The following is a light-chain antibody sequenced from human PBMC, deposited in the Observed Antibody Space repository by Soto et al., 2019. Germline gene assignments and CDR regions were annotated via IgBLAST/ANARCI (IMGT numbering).Light chain of an antibody. Sequence: EIVMTQSPATLSVSPGERATLSCRASQSVSSNLAWYQQKPGQAPRLLIYGASTRATGIPARFSGSGSGTEFTLTISSLQSEDFAVYSCQHYNYWHEWTFGQGTKV. J-gene: IGKJ1*01. CDR1: QSVSSN. CDR2: GAS. CDR3: QHYNYWHEWT. V-gene: IGKV3-15*01.